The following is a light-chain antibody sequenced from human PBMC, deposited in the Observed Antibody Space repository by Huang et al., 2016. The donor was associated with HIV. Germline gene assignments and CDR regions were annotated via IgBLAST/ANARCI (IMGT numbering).Light chain of an antibody. J-gene: IGKJ2*01. CDR3: QQSYMTPYT. CDR2: AAS. V-gene: IGKV1-39*01. CDR1: QSISSY. Sequence: DIEMTQSPSSLSASVGDRVSITCQASQSISSYLSWYHQKPGKAPKLRIYAASSLGSGAPARFRGSGAGTDFTLTISGLQPEDFGTYYWQQSYMTPYTFGQGTKLDI.